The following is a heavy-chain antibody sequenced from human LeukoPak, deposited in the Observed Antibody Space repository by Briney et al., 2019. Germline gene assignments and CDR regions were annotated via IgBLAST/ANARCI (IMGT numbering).Heavy chain of an antibody. V-gene: IGHV4-38-2*02. J-gene: IGHJ4*02. CDR1: GYSISSGYY. D-gene: IGHD3-3*01. CDR3: ARRRYDFFDY. Sequence: PSETLSLTCTVSGYSISSGYYWGWIRQPPGKGLEWIGIIYHSGSTFYNPSLKSRVTISVDTSKNQFSLELSSVTAADTAVYYCARRRYDFFDYWGQGTLVTVSS. CDR2: IYHSGST.